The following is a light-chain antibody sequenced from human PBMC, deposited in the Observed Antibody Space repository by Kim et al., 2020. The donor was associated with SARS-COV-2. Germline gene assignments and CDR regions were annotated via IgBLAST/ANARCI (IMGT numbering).Light chain of an antibody. CDR3: QQFKNYPRT. V-gene: IGKV1D-13*01. CDR1: QYITTA. CDR2: DVS. J-gene: IGKJ1*01. Sequence: GDRVTITCRASQYITTALAWYQQKPGKTPTLLMYDVSTLESGVPSRFSGSGSGTDFTLTIGSLQPEDFATYYCQQFKNYPRTFGQGTKVDIK.